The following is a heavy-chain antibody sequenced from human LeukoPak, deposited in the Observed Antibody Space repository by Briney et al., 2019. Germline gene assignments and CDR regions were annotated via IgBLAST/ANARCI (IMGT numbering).Heavy chain of an antibody. CDR2: INHSGST. J-gene: IGHJ6*03. CDR3: ARGVCGGDCPYYYHYYMDV. CDR1: GGSSTGYY. V-gene: IGHV4-34*01. D-gene: IGHD2-21*02. Sequence: SETLSLTCAVYGGSSTGYYWSWIRQPPGKGLEWIGEINHSGSTNFNPSLESRVTISLDTSKNQFSLKLTSVAAADTAVYYCARGVCGGDCPYYYHYYMDVWGKGTTVTVSS.